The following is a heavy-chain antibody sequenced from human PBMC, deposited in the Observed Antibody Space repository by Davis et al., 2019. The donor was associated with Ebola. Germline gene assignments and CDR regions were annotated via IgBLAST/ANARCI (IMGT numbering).Heavy chain of an antibody. V-gene: IGHV7-4-1*02. CDR3: ARDRGLLWFGEFGAFDI. D-gene: IGHD3-10*01. Sequence: AASVQVSCTASGYTFTSYAMNWVRQAPGQGLEWMGWINTNTGNPTYAQGFTGRFVFSLDTSVSTAYLQISSLEAEDTAVYYCARDRGLLWFGEFGAFDIWGQGTMVTVSS. J-gene: IGHJ3*02. CDR2: INTNTGNP. CDR1: GYTFTSYA.